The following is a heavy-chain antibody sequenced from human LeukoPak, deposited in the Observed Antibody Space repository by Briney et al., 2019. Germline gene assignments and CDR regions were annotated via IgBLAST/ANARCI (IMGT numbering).Heavy chain of an antibody. CDR2: MNPNSGNT. CDR1: GYTFTSYD. CDR3: AVGVYGDYENWFDP. Sequence: ASVKVSCKASGYTFTSYDINWVRQATGQGLEWMGWMNPNSGNTDYAQKFQGRVTMTRNSSISTAYMELSSLRSEDTAVYYCAVGVYGDYENWFDPWGQGTLVTVSS. V-gene: IGHV1-8*01. J-gene: IGHJ5*02. D-gene: IGHD4-17*01.